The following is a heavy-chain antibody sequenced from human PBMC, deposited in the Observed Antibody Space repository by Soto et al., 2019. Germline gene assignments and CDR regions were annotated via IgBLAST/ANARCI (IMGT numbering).Heavy chain of an antibody. CDR1: GYSLTVYD. Sequence: VSVKGSCKASGYSLTVYDVSWVRQATGQGLEWMGWMNPNSGNTGYAQKFQGRVTMTRNTSISTAYMELSSLRSEDTAVYYCARGGLRDFDWLQSGYMDVWGKGTTVTVSS. CDR3: ARGGLRDFDWLQSGYMDV. D-gene: IGHD3-9*01. CDR2: MNPNSGNT. J-gene: IGHJ6*03. V-gene: IGHV1-8*01.